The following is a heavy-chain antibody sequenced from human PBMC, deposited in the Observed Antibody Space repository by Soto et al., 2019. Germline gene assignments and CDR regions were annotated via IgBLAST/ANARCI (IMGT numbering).Heavy chain of an antibody. J-gene: IGHJ6*02. CDR2: INAYNDNT. CDR3: ARDFRDSSGYEDSYGMDV. V-gene: IGHV1-18*01. D-gene: IGHD3-22*01. Sequence: ASVKVSCKASGYTFPSYGISWVRQAPGQGLEGMGWINAYNDNTNYAQKLQGRVTMTTDTSRSTAYMELRSLRSDDTAVYYCARDFRDSSGYEDSYGMDVWGQGTTVTVSS. CDR1: GYTFPSYG.